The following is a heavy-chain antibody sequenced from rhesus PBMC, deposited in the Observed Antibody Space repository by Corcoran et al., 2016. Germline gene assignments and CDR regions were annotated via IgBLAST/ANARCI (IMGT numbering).Heavy chain of an antibody. CDR3: ARVYSSGWYFDL. CDR1: GFSISTSGTG. V-gene: IGHV2-95*01. J-gene: IGHJ2*01. CDR2: IYWNDSK. Sequence: QVTLKESGPALVKPTQTLTLTCTFSGFSISTSGTGVGWIRQPPGKALEWLASIYWNDSKYYSPSRKGRLTISKDTSKNQVVLTMTNMDPVDTATYYCARVYSSGWYFDLWGPGTPITISS. D-gene: IGHD4-23*01.